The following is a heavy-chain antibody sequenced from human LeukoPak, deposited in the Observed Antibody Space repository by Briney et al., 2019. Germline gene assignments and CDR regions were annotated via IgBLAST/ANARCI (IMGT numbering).Heavy chain of an antibody. Sequence: PGGSLRLSCAASGFTFSNYTIHWVRQPPGKGLEWVAVISFDGSNKYYADSVKGRFTISRDNSKNTLYLQMNSLRAEDTAVYYCAREELGSSLGFDPWGQGTLVTVSS. V-gene: IGHV3-30-3*01. CDR2: ISFDGSNK. D-gene: IGHD3-16*01. J-gene: IGHJ5*02. CDR3: AREELGSSLGFDP. CDR1: GFTFSNYT.